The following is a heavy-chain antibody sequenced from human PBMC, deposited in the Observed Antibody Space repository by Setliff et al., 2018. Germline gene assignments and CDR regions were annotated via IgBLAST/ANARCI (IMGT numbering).Heavy chain of an antibody. Sequence: ASVKVSCKASGYTFTDYGVTWVRQAPGQGLEWVGWISPHSGNTYYAPKFQGRITMTTDTSTTTAYMELKILRSDDTAIYYCSRLVRYCTRTSCQRLSGDYYWGQGALVTVSS. J-gene: IGHJ4*02. CDR3: SRLVRYCTRTSCQRLSGDYY. V-gene: IGHV1-18*01. D-gene: IGHD2-2*01. CDR2: ISPHSGNT. CDR1: GYTFTDYG.